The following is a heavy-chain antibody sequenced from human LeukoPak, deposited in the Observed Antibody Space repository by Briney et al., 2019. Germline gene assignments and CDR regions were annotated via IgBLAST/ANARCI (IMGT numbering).Heavy chain of an antibody. D-gene: IGHD3-3*01. J-gene: IGHJ4*02. CDR2: IYTSGST. CDR1: GGSISSYY. CDR3: ARLVRLDDFWSGYFYDY. Sequence: SETLSLTCTVSGGSISSYYWSWIRQPAGKGLEWIGRIYTSGSTNYNPSLKSRVTMSVDTSKNQCSLKLSSVTAADTAVYYCARLVRLDDFWSGYFYDYWGQGTLVTVSS. V-gene: IGHV4-4*07.